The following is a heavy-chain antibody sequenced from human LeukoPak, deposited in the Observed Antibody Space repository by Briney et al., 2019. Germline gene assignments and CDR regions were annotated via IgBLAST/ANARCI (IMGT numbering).Heavy chain of an antibody. V-gene: IGHV3-23*01. CDR1: GFTFSSCA. J-gene: IGHJ4*02. CDR3: AKEVYYDILTGYYRPRPGFDY. Sequence: GGSLRLSCAASGFTFSSCAMSWVRQAPGKGLEWVSTISASGDSTYYAASVKGRFTISRDNSKITLFLQMNSLRAEDSAVYYCAKEVYYDILTGYYRPRPGFDYWGQGTLVTVSS. D-gene: IGHD3-9*01. CDR2: ISASGDST.